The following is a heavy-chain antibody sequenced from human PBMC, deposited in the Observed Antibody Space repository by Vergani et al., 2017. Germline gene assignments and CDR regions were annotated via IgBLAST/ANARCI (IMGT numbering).Heavy chain of an antibody. J-gene: IGHJ4*02. Sequence: VQLVESGGGLVKPGGSLRLSCAASGFTFSSYGMHWVRQAPGKGLEWVAVIWYDGSNKYYADSVKGRFTISRDNSKNTLYLQMNSLRAEDTAVYYWARAPRATGGELGAYDYWGQGTLVTVSS. V-gene: IGHV3-33*08. CDR2: IWYDGSNK. D-gene: IGHD3-16*01. CDR1: GFTFSSYG. CDR3: ARAPRATGGELGAYDY.